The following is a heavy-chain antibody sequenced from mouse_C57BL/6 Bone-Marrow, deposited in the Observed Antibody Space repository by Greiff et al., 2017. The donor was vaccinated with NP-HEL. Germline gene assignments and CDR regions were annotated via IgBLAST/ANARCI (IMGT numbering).Heavy chain of an antibody. J-gene: IGHJ2*01. Sequence: EVKLMESGGGLVKPGGSLKLSCAASGFTFSDYGMHWVRQAPEKGLEWVAYISSGSSTIYYADTVKGRFTISRDNAKNTLFLQMTSLRSEDTAMYYCARGGWLLRWYYFDYWGQGTTLTVSS. CDR2: ISSGSSTI. V-gene: IGHV5-17*01. D-gene: IGHD2-3*01. CDR1: GFTFSDYG. CDR3: ARGGWLLRWYYFDY.